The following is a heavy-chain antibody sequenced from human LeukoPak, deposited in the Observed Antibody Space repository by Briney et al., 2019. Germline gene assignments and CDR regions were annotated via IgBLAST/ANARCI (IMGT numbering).Heavy chain of an antibody. J-gene: IGHJ5*01. CDR3: ARRPRGVIIKSWFDS. D-gene: IGHD3-10*01. V-gene: IGHV4-4*07. CDR1: GGSISSYY. CDR2: ICISGST. Sequence: SESLSLTCTVSGGSISSYYWSWIRQPAGKGLEWIGRICISGSTNYNPSLKSRVTILLDTSKNQFSLNLSSVTAADTAVYYCARRPRGVIIKSWFDSWGQGTLVTVSS.